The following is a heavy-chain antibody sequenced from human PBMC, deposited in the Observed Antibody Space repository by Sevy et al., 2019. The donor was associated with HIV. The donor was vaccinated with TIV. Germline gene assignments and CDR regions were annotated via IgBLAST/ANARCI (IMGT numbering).Heavy chain of an antibody. V-gene: IGHV3-7*03. J-gene: IGHJ5*02. CDR3: ARETLLLWFGGLEGNWFDA. CDR2: IKQDGSEK. Sequence: GGSLRLSCAASGFTFSSYWMSWVRQAPGKGLEWVANIKQDGSEKYYVDSVKGRFTFSRDNAKNSLYLQMNSLRAEDTAVYYCARETLLLWFGGLEGNWFDAWGQGTLVTVSS. CDR1: GFTFSSYW. D-gene: IGHD3-10*01.